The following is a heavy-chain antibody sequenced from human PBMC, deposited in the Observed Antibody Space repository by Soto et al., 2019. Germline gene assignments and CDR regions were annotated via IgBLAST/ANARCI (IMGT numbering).Heavy chain of an antibody. V-gene: IGHV3-23*01. J-gene: IGHJ4*02. CDR3: TPYSSVLPTNFDY. Sequence: GGSLRLSCAASGFTFSSYAMSWVRQAPGKGLEWVSAISGSGGSTYYADSVKGRFTISRDNSKNTLYLQMNSLRAEDTAVYYCTPYSSVLPTNFDYWGQGTLVTVSS. D-gene: IGHD6-19*01. CDR1: GFTFSSYA. CDR2: ISGSGGST.